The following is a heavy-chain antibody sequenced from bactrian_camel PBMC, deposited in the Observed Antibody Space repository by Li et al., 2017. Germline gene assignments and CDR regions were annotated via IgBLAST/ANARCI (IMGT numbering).Heavy chain of an antibody. Sequence: HVQLVESGGGSVESGGSLKLSCAVSGSDSSMYSMAWFRQPLNMEREGVAALRTDGVTTYADSVKGRFYISRDDAANTVSLQMYSLKPEDTAMYYCAATSGGLSGAFSAWNYVLWGQGTQVTVS. J-gene: IGHJ4*01. CDR1: GSDSSMYS. CDR3: AATSGGLSGAFSAWNYVL. CDR2: LRTDGVT. D-gene: IGHD4*01. V-gene: IGHV3S53*01.